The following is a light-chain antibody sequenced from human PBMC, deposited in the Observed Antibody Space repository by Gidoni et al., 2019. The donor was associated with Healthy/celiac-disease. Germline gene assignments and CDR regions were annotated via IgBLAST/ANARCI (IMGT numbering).Light chain of an antibody. CDR1: QDISNY. V-gene: IGKV1-33*01. Sequence: DIQITQSPSSLSASVGDRVTITCQASQDISNYLNWYQQKPGKAPKLLIYDASNLETGGPSRFSGSGSGTDFTVTISSLQPEDIATYYCQQYDNLPALTFGGGTKVEIK. CDR3: QQYDNLPALT. J-gene: IGKJ4*01. CDR2: DAS.